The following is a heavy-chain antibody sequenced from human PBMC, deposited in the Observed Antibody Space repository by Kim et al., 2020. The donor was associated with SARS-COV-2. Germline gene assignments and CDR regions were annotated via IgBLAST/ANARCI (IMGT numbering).Heavy chain of an antibody. CDR3: ARSGVLWNPKL. V-gene: IGHV4-39*01. Sequence: YDNPSLKSRVTISVDTSKNQFSLKLSSVTAADTAVYYCARSGVLWNPKLWGQGTLVTVSS. J-gene: IGHJ4*02. D-gene: IGHD1-1*01.